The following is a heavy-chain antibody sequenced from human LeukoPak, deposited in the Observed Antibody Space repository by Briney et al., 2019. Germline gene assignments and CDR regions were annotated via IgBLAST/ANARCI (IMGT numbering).Heavy chain of an antibody. D-gene: IGHD2-15*01. CDR1: GYTFTDYY. J-gene: IGHJ4*02. CDR2: INPNSGDT. V-gene: IGHV1-2*02. Sequence: ASVKVSCKASGYTFTDYYLHWVRQAPGQGFEWMGWINPNSGDTNYAQKFQGRVTMTRDTSISTAHMEMSRLRSDDTAVYYCARCSGGSCYNILDYWGQGTLVTVSS. CDR3: ARCSGGSCYNILDY.